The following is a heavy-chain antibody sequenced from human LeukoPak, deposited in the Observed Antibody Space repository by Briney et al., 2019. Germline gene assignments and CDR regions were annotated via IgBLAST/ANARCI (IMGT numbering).Heavy chain of an antibody. V-gene: IGHV5-51*01. J-gene: IGHJ4*02. CDR1: GYSFISYW. CDR3: SRSGYYYGSGSPLHFDY. Sequence: GESLKISCQGSGYSFISYWIGWVRQMPGKGREWLGVIYPGDSNTRYSPSFKGQVTISADTSIITSYLQWSSLTASDTAMYYCSRSGYYYGSGSPLHFDYWGQGTLVTVSS. CDR2: IYPGDSNT. D-gene: IGHD3-10*01.